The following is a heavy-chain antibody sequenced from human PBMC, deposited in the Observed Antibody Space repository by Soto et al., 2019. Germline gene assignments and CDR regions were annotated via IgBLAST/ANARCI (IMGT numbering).Heavy chain of an antibody. Sequence: EVQLVESGGGFVQPGRSLRLSCAASGFTFDDFVMHWVRQAPGKGLEWVSGISWNGGSIGYADSVKGRFTISRDNAENSLYLQMNSLRAEDTALYYCAKGGDMVRGSPNYWGQGTLVTVSS. V-gene: IGHV3-9*01. CDR3: AKGGDMVRGSPNY. CDR2: ISWNGGSI. D-gene: IGHD3-10*01. J-gene: IGHJ4*02. CDR1: GFTFDDFV.